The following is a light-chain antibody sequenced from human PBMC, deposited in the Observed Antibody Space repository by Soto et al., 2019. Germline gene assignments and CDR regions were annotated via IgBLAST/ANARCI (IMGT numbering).Light chain of an antibody. Sequence: EIVLTQSPGTLSLSPGERATLSCRASQSVSSSYLAWYQQKPGQAPRLLIYGASSRATGIPDRFSGSGSGTAFTLTISRLEPEDFAVYYCQQYGSSPRFGGGTTVEIK. V-gene: IGKV3-20*01. CDR1: QSVSSSY. CDR2: GAS. J-gene: IGKJ4*02. CDR3: QQYGSSPR.